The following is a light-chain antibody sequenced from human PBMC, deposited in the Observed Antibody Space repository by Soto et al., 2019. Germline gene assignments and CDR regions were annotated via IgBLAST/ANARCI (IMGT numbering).Light chain of an antibody. CDR1: QSVGLS. CDR2: DAS. J-gene: IGKJ4*01. Sequence: EVVLTQSPATLSLSPGGRATLSCRASQSVGLSLAWYQQKPGQAPRLLIYDASERASGIPARFSGSGSGTDFTLTISSLEPEDFAVYYCQQRSNWPLTFGGGTKVDIK. V-gene: IGKV3-11*01. CDR3: QQRSNWPLT.